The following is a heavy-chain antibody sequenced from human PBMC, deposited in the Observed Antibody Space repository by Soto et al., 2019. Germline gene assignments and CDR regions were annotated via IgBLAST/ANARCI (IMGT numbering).Heavy chain of an antibody. Sequence: GGSLSLSCAASGFTFSSYAMSWVRQAPGKGLEWVSGISGSGDSTYYSDSVKGRFSISRDNSKNTLYLQMNSLRAEDTAVYYCAKERYVLDYWGQGTQVTVSS. CDR2: ISGSGDST. CDR1: GFTFSSYA. V-gene: IGHV3-23*01. D-gene: IGHD5-12*01. CDR3: AKERYVLDY. J-gene: IGHJ4*02.